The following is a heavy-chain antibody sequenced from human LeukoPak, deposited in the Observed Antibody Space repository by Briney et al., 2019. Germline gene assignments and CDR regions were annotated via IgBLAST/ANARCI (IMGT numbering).Heavy chain of an antibody. V-gene: IGHV3-21*01. CDR3: ARDLGWLQPPAY. CDR2: ISSSSSYI. CDR1: GFTFSSYS. Sequence: GGSLRLSCAASGFTFSSYSMNWVRQAPGKGLEWVSSISSSSSYIYYADSVKGRFTISRDNAKNSLYLQMNSLRAEDTAVYYCARDLGWLQPPAYWGQGTLATVSS. D-gene: IGHD5-24*01. J-gene: IGHJ4*02.